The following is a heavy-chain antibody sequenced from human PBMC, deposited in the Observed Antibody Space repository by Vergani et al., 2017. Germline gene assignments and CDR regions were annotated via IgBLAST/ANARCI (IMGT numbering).Heavy chain of an antibody. J-gene: IGHJ3*02. Sequence: QVQLQQWGAGLLKPSETLSLTCAVYGGSFSGYYWSWIRQPPGKGLEWIGEINHSGSTNYNPSLKSRVTISVDTSKNQFSLKLSAVTAADTAVYYCARDVRVKGANDAFDIWGQGTMVTGSS. CDR3: ARDVRVKGANDAFDI. CDR1: GGSFSGYY. V-gene: IGHV4-34*01. CDR2: INHSGST. D-gene: IGHD3-10*02.